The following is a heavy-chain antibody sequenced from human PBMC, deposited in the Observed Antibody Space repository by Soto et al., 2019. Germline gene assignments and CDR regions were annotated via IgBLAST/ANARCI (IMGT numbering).Heavy chain of an antibody. D-gene: IGHD6-13*01. V-gene: IGHV3-30*18. CDR2: ISYDGSNK. J-gene: IGHJ6*02. CDR3: AKDQAAAAGPVDDSGDGMDV. Sequence: QVQLVESGGGVVQPGRSLRLSCAASGFTFSSYGMHWVRQAPGKGLEWVAVISYDGSNKYYADSVKGRFTISRDNSKNTXYXPMNSLRAEDTAVYYCAKDQAAAAGPVDDSGDGMDVWGQGTTVTVSS. CDR1: GFTFSSYG.